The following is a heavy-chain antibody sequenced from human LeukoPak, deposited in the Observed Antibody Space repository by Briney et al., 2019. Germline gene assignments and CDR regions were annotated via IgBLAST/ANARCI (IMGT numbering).Heavy chain of an antibody. CDR2: IYTSGST. J-gene: IGHJ6*03. CDR1: GGSISSYY. V-gene: IGHV4-4*09. D-gene: IGHD2-2*01. Sequence: SETLSLTCTVSGGSISSYYWSWIRQPPGKGLEWIGYIYTSGSTNYNPSLKSRVTISVDTSKNQLSLKLSSVTAADTAVYYCARSKGYCSSTSCYGPYYYYMDVWGKGTTVTVSS. CDR3: ARSKGYCSSTSCYGPYYYYMDV.